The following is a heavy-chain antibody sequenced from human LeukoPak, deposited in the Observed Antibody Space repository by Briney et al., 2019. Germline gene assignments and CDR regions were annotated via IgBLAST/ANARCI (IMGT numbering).Heavy chain of an antibody. CDR2: INWNGDST. CDR3: ARNYYDSSGYYHPGAFDI. J-gene: IGHJ3*02. V-gene: IGHV3-20*04. CDR1: GFSFDDYG. D-gene: IGHD3-22*01. Sequence: GGSLRLSCAASGFSFDDYGLTWVRQAPGKGLEWVSGINWNGDSTDYADSVKGRFTISRDNAKNSLYLQMNTLGAEDTAVYYCARNYYDSSGYYHPGAFDIWGQGTMVTVSS.